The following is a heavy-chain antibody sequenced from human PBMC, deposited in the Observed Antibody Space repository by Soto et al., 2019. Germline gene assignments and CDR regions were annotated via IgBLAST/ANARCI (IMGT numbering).Heavy chain of an antibody. Sequence: PSETLSLTCTVSGGSISSSSYYWGWIRQPPGKGLEWIGSIYYSGSTYYNPSLKSRVTISVDTSKNQFSLKLSSVTAADTAVYYCARPILDYERQAPVHFDYWGQGTLVTVSS. CDR3: ARPILDYERQAPVHFDY. D-gene: IGHD4-17*01. J-gene: IGHJ4*02. CDR2: IYYSGST. V-gene: IGHV4-39*01. CDR1: GGSISSSSYY.